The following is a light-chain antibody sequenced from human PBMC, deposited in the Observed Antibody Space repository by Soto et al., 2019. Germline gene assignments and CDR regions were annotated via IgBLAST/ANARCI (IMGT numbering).Light chain of an antibody. Sequence: EIVLTHSPRTLSMSPGERATLSCRTSQSVRSNYLAWYQQKPGRAPRLLSYGTSSRAAGIPDRFSGSMSGTEFSLTIRRLEPEDFAVYYCEKYASSRPKFGQGTKVDIK. CDR3: EKYASSRPK. V-gene: IGKV3-20*01. CDR2: GTS. J-gene: IGKJ1*01. CDR1: QSVRSNY.